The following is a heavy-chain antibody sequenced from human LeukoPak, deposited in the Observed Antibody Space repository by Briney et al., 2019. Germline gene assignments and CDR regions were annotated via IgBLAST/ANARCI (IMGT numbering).Heavy chain of an antibody. CDR2: IDHSGSA. CDR3: ARGFPSSSRWFDP. CDR1: AESFSGYH. J-gene: IGHJ5*02. V-gene: IGHV4-34*01. D-gene: IGHD6-6*01. Sequence: SETLSLTCGVYAESFSGYHWTWIRLRPGKGLDWIGDIDHSGSAHYNPSLKSRVTISVDTSNKQFSLNLRSVTAADTAVYYCARGFPSSSRWFDPWGQGTLVTVSS.